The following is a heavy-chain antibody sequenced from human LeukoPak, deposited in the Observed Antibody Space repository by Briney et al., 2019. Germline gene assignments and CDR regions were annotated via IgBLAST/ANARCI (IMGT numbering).Heavy chain of an antibody. CDR2: ISAYNGNT. J-gene: IGHJ3*02. V-gene: IGHV1-18*01. Sequence: ASGEVSCKASGYTFTSYGISWVRRAPGQRLKWRGWISAYNGNTNYAQKLQGRVTMTTDTSTSTAYMELRGLRSDDTAVYYCAREGAAAGTVNYAFDIWGQGTMVTVSS. CDR3: AREGAAAGTVNYAFDI. D-gene: IGHD6-13*01. CDR1: GYTFTSYG.